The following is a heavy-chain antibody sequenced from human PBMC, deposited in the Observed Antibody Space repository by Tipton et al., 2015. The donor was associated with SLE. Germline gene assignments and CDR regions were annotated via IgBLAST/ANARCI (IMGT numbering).Heavy chain of an antibody. CDR1: GGSISSHY. V-gene: IGHV4-59*11. Sequence: TLSLTCTVSGGSISSHYWGWIRRPPGTALEWIAYINYSGSTNYNPSLKSRVTMSVDTSKTQFPLKLSSVTAADTAVYYCARRRGSSWYEDYFDYWGQGTQVTVSS. J-gene: IGHJ4*02. D-gene: IGHD6-13*01. CDR3: ARRRGSSWYEDYFDY. CDR2: INYSGST.